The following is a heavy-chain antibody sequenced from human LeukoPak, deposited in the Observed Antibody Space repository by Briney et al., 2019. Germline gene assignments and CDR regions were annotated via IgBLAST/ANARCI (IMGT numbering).Heavy chain of an antibody. V-gene: IGHV1-69*01. CDR1: GGTFSSYA. CDR2: IIPIFGTA. Sequence: GSSVKVSCKASGGTFSSYAISWVRQAPGQGLEWMGGIIPIFGTANYAQKFQGRVTITADESTSTAYMELSSLRSEDTAVYYCARAQVYQLLSTFAFDIWGQGTMVTVSS. D-gene: IGHD2-2*01. CDR3: ARAQVYQLLSTFAFDI. J-gene: IGHJ3*02.